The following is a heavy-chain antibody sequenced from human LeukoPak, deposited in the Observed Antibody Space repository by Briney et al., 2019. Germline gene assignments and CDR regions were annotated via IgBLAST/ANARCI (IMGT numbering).Heavy chain of an antibody. Sequence: PSETLSLTCAVYGGSFSGYYWSWIRQPPGKGLEWIGEINHSGGTHYSPSLKSRVTISVDTSKNQFSLRLSSVTAADTAVYYCARGSMAAGVSDNWFDPWGQGTLVTVSS. V-gene: IGHV4-34*01. D-gene: IGHD6-25*01. J-gene: IGHJ5*02. CDR2: INHSGGT. CDR1: GGSFSGYY. CDR3: ARGSMAAGVSDNWFDP.